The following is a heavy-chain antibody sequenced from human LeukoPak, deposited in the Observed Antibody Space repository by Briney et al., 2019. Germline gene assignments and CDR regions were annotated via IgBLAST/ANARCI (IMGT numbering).Heavy chain of an antibody. D-gene: IGHD3-22*01. CDR1: NGSIITSSYY. V-gene: IGHV4-39*01. CDR3: ARQKILDDNYDSSGYYVDQ. J-gene: IGHJ4*02. Sequence: SETLSLTCTVSNGSIITSSYYWGWIRQPPGKGLEWIGSIYYRGRTYYSPSLKTRVTISADTSNNQFSLNLSSVTASDTAVYYCARQKILDDNYDSSGYYVDQWGQGSLVTVPS. CDR2: IYYRGRT.